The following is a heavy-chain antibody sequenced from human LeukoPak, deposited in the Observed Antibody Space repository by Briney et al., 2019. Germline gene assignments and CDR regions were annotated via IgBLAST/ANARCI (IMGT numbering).Heavy chain of an antibody. J-gene: IGHJ5*02. CDR1: GGSISSSSYY. CDR2: IYYSGST. CDR3: AKCRAGIPSFDP. D-gene: IGHD1-14*01. Sequence: PSETLSLTCTVSGGSISSSSYYWGWIRQPPGKGLEWIGSIYYSGSTYYNPSLKSRVAISVDTSKNQFSLRLTSVTAADTAVYYCAKCRAGIPSFDPWGQGTLVTVSS. V-gene: IGHV4-39*07.